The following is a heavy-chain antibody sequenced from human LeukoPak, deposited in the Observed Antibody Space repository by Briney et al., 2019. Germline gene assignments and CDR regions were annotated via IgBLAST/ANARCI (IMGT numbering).Heavy chain of an antibody. CDR2: IYYSGST. J-gene: IGHJ5*02. Sequence: SETLSLTCTVSGGSISSYYWSWIRQPPGKGLEWIGYIYYSGSTNYNPSLKSRVTISVDTSKNQFSLKLSSVTAADTAVYYCAKNMGGAGIFWFDPWGQGTLVTVSS. D-gene: IGHD3-16*01. V-gene: IGHV4-59*01. CDR3: AKNMGGAGIFWFDP. CDR1: GGSISSYY.